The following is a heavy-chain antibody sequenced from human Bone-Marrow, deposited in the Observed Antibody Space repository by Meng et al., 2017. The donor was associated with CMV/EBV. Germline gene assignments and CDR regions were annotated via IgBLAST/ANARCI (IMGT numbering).Heavy chain of an antibody. V-gene: IGHV1-18*04. Sequence: ASVKVSCKASTNTLTTYGISWVRQAPGQGLEWMGWINAHSGNTKYAQKVQDRVTMTTDTSTTTTYMQLRSLRPDDTAVYYCERDRGYGDARWFDRWGQGTLV. CDR3: ERDRGYGDARWFDR. CDR2: INAHSGNT. J-gene: IGHJ5*02. CDR1: TNTLTTYG. D-gene: IGHD4-17*01.